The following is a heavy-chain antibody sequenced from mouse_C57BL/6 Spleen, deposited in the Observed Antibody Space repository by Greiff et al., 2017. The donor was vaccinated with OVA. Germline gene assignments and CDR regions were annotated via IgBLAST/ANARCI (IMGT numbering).Heavy chain of an antibody. J-gene: IGHJ3*01. Sequence: EVQVVESGAELVKPGASVKISCKASGYSFTDYNMHWVKQSTGKSLEWIGLINPNYGTTSYNQKFKGKATLTVDQSSSTAYMQLNSLTSEDSAVDYGAREYYGSSYEGVDYWGQGTLVTVSA. CDR2: INPNYGTT. D-gene: IGHD1-1*01. CDR1: GYSFTDYN. V-gene: IGHV1-39*01. CDR3: AREYYGSSYEGVDY.